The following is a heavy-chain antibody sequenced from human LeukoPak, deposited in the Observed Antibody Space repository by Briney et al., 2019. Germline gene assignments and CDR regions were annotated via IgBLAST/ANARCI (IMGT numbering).Heavy chain of an antibody. CDR3: ARGLRRGSGKKAYYYYGMDV. CDR1: GGSFSGYY. Sequence: SETLSLTCAVYGGSFSGYYWSWIRQPPGKGLEWIGEINHSGSTNCNPSLTSRVTISVDTSKNQFSLKLSSVTAADTAVYYCARGLRRGSGKKAYYYYGMDVWGKGTTVTVSS. D-gene: IGHD3-10*01. J-gene: IGHJ6*04. V-gene: IGHV4-34*01. CDR2: INHSGST.